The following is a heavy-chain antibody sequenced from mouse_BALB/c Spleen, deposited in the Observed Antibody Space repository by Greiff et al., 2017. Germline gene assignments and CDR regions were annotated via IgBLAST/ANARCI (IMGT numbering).Heavy chain of an antibody. CDR2: ISSGGSYT. J-gene: IGHJ4*01. V-gene: IGHV5-9-4*01. Sequence: EVKVVESGGGLVKPGGSLKLSCAASGFTFSSYAMSWVRQSPEKRLEWVAEISSGGSYTYYPDTVTGRFTISRDNAKNTLYLEMSSLRSEDTAMYYCARDPGNYAMDYWGQGTSVTVAS. CDR1: GFTFSSYA. CDR3: ARDPGNYAMDY.